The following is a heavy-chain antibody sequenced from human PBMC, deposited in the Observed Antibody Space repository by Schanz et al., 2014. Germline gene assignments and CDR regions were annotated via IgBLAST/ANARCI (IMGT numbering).Heavy chain of an antibody. CDR2: INTNTGNP. D-gene: IGHD3-22*01. CDR1: GYTFTSYA. J-gene: IGHJ4*02. Sequence: QVQLLQSGAEVKKPGASVKVSCKASGYTFTSYAMNWVRQAPGQGLEWMGWINTNTGNPTYAQGFTGRFVFSLDTSVSTAQLQISSLQPDETAVYYCAREDYLDSSGYSCGYGGQGTLVTVSS. CDR3: AREDYLDSSGYSCGY. V-gene: IGHV7-4-1*02.